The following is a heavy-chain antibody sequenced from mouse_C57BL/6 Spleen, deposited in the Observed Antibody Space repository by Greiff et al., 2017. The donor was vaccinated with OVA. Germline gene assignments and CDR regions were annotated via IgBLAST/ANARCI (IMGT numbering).Heavy chain of an antibody. D-gene: IGHD4-1*01. Sequence: EVQLQESGTVLARPGASVKMSCKTSGYTFTSYWMHWVKQRPGQGLEWIGAIYPGNSDTSYNQKFKGKAKLTAVTSASTAYMELSRLTNEDSAVYYCTCENWEDYAMDYWGQGTSVTVSS. V-gene: IGHV1-5*01. CDR1: GYTFTSYW. CDR2: IYPGNSDT. CDR3: TCENWEDYAMDY. J-gene: IGHJ4*01.